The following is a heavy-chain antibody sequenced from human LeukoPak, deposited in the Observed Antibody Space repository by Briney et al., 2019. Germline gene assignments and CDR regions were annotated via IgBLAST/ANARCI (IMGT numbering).Heavy chain of an antibody. CDR2: IIPILGIA. CDR3: AREGATYGSETDWFDP. D-gene: IGHD3-10*01. Sequence: ASVEVSCKASGGTFSSYAISWVRQAPGQGLEWMGRIIPILGIANYAQKFQGRVTITADKSTSTAYMELSSLRSEDTAVYYCAREGATYGSETDWFDPWGQGTLVTVSS. V-gene: IGHV1-69*04. J-gene: IGHJ5*02. CDR1: GGTFSSYA.